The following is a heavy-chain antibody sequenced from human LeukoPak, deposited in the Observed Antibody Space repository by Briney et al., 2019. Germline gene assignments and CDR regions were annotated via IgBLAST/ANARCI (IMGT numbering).Heavy chain of an antibody. CDR1: GGSISSGGYS. CDR2: IYHSGST. CDR3: ARNSNPLYYGMGV. D-gene: IGHD4-11*01. V-gene: IGHV4-30-2*01. Sequence: SETLSLTCAVSGGSISSGGYSWSWIRQPPGKGLEWIGYIYHSGSTYYNPSLKSRVTISVDRSKNQFSLKLSSVTAADTAVYYCARNSNPLYYGMGVWGQGTTVTVSS. J-gene: IGHJ6*02.